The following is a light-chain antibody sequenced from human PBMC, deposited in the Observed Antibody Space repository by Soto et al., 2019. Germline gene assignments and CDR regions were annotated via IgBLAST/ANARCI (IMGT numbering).Light chain of an antibody. CDR1: QSISSSY. Sequence: EIVLTQSPRTLSLSPGETVTLSCRASQSISSSYVAWYQQKPGQAPRLLIYGASTRATDIPDRFSGRGSGTGFTLTISRLEPEDFAMYYCQQYGTTLFTFGHGTKLEIK. J-gene: IGKJ3*01. CDR3: QQYGTTLFT. CDR2: GAS. V-gene: IGKV3-20*01.